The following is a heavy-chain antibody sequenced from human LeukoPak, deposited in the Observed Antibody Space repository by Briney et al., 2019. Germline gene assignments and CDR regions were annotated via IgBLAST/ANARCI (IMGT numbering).Heavy chain of an antibody. Sequence: ASVKVSCKASGGTFSSYAISWVRQAPGQGLEWMGRIIPILGIANYAQKFQGRVTITADKSTSTAYMELSSLRSEDTAVYYCAREGSYYDSSGYYLDYWGQGTLVTVSS. CDR3: AREGSYYDSSGYYLDY. V-gene: IGHV1-69*04. D-gene: IGHD3-22*01. CDR2: IIPILGIA. J-gene: IGHJ4*02. CDR1: GGTFSSYA.